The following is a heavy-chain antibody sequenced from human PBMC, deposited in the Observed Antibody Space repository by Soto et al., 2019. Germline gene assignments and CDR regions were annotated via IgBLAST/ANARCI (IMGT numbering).Heavy chain of an antibody. J-gene: IGHJ6*03. Sequence: ASVKVSCKASGYTFTSYDINWVRQATGQGLEWMGWMNPNSGNTGYAQKFQGRVTMTRNTSISTAYMELSSLRSEDTAVYYCARGRVEYYYYYMDVWGKGTTVTVSS. CDR1: GYTFTSYD. CDR2: MNPNSGNT. V-gene: IGHV1-8*01. CDR3: ARGRVEYYYYYMDV.